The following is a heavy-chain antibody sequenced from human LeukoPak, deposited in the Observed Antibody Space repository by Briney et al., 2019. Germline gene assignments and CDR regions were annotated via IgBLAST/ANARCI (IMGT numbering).Heavy chain of an antibody. CDR3: AKDRYCSSTSCYEPFDY. Sequence: GGSLRLSCAASGFTASSNYMSWVRQAPGKGLEWISIIYSRDNTDYADSVKGRFIISRDNSKNTVYLQMNSLRADDTAVYYCAKDRYCSSTSCYEPFDYWGQGTLVTVSS. D-gene: IGHD2-2*01. J-gene: IGHJ4*02. CDR2: IYSRDNT. CDR1: GFTASSNY. V-gene: IGHV3-53*01.